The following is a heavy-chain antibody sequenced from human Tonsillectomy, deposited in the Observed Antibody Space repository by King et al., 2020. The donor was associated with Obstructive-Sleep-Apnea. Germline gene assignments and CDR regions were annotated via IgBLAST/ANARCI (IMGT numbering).Heavy chain of an antibody. J-gene: IGHJ4*02. CDR2: IYYSGST. CDR3: ARDPSYCSSTSCYASGDFDY. V-gene: IGHV4-39*07. CDR1: GGSISSSSYY. Sequence: QLQESGPGLVKPSETLSLTCSVSGGSISSSSYYWGWIRQPPGKGLEWIGSIYYSGSTFYNPSLKSRGTISVDTSKNQFSLKLSSVTAADTAVYYCARDPSYCSSTSCYASGDFDYWGQGTLLTVSS. D-gene: IGHD2-2*01.